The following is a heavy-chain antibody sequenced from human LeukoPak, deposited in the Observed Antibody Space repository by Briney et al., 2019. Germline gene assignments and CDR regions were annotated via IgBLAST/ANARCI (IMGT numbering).Heavy chain of an antibody. J-gene: IGHJ6*01. CDR3: AKDLGEKGGSGPDYYYYYGMDV. Sequence: GGSLRLSCAASGVTLRNYAMTWIRQAPGKGLQWVSVISGDGESTYYADSVRGRFTISRDNSKNTLYLQMNSLRAEDTAVYYCAKDLGEKGGSGPDYYYYYGMDVWGQGTTVTVSS. V-gene: IGHV3-23*01. D-gene: IGHD6-19*01. CDR2: ISGDGEST. CDR1: GVTLRNYA.